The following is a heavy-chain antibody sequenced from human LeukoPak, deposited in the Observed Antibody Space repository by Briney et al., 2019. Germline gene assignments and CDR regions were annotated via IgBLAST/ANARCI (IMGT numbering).Heavy chain of an antibody. V-gene: IGHV3-7*03. Sequence: GGSLRLSCAASGFTFSNYWMNWVRQAPGKGLEWVANIKQDGGEKYYLDSVKGRFTVSRDNAKNSLYLQMNSLRAEDTAKYYCTKDYCGKFCSAVWGQGTTVTVSS. CDR2: IKQDGGEK. CDR1: GFTFSNYW. D-gene: IGHD3-9*01. CDR3: TKDYCGKFCSAV. J-gene: IGHJ6*02.